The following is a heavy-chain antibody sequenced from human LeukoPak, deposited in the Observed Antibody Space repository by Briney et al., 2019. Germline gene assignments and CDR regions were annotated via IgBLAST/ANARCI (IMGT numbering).Heavy chain of an antibody. Sequence: SETLSLTCAVSGGSISSSNWWSWVRQPPGKGLEWIGEIYHSVSTNYNPSLKSRVTISVHKSKNQFSLKLSSVTAADTAVYYCARSFDDCSGGSCYGLVYFDYWGEGTLGTVSS. V-gene: IGHV4-4*02. J-gene: IGHJ4*02. CDR2: IYHSVST. D-gene: IGHD2-15*01. CDR1: GGSISSSNW. CDR3: ARSFDDCSGGSCYGLVYFDY.